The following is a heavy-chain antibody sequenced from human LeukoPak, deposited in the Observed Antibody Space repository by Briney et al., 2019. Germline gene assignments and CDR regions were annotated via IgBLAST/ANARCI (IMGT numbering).Heavy chain of an antibody. V-gene: IGHV4-34*01. D-gene: IGHD5-18*01. CDR3: ARTTEGGYTYDYFYYYYMDV. J-gene: IGHJ6*03. CDR2: INVGGGT. CDR1: GFTLSSYW. Sequence: GSLRLSCAAFGFTLSSYWVSWIRQTPGKGLEWIGKINVGGGTNYNPSLKSRVTMSLDPSKNQFSLKLSSVTAADTAVYYCARTTEGGYTYDYFYYYYMDVWGKGTTVTISS.